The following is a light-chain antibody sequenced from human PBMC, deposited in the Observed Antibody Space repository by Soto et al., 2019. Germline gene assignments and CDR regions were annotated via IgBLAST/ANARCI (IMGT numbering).Light chain of an antibody. CDR3: EQDDNWLIT. CDR2: GAS. V-gene: IGKV3-15*01. J-gene: IGKJ5*01. Sequence: GERATLSCRASQSVSSNLAWYQQKPGQAPRLLIYGASTRATGIPARFSGSGSGTEFSLTISSLQSEDFAVYYCEQDDNWLITFGQGTRLEIK. CDR1: QSVSSN.